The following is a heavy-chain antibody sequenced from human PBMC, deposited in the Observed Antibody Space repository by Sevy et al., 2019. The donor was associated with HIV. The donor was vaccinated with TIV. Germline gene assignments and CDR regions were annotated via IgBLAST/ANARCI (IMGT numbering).Heavy chain of an antibody. V-gene: IGHV3-30*02. CDR1: GFTFSRYG. J-gene: IGHJ3*01. CDR2: IQYDGSTK. CDR3: AKGLGMVQGALLSDDV. Sequence: GGSLRLSCAASGFTFSRYGMHWVRQAPGKGLEWVAFIQYDGSTKYYAESVKGRFIISRDNSKDTLYLQMNSLRGDDTSLYYCAKGLGMVQGALLSDDVWGQGTMVTVSS. D-gene: IGHD3-10*01.